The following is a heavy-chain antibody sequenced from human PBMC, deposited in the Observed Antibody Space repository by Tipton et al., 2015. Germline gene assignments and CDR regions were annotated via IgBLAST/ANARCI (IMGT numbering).Heavy chain of an antibody. CDR3: ARRHYDSTTTAFDI. Sequence: QLVQSGGEVKKPGESLKISCKVSGYTFSNHWIGWVRQMPGKGLEWMGIIYPDDSDSTYSPSFRGLVTFSVDKSITTAYLQWSSLEASDTAMYYCARRHYDSTTTAFDIWGQGTMVTVSS. J-gene: IGHJ3*02. CDR1: GYTFSNHW. D-gene: IGHD3-22*01. CDR2: IYPDDSDS. V-gene: IGHV5-51*01.